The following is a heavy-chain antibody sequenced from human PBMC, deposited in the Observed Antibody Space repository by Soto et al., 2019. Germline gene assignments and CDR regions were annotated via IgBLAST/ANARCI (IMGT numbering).Heavy chain of an antibody. CDR2: IHSDGSTT. CDR1: GFTFNYYW. V-gene: IGHV3-74*01. CDR3: VRGDKGGFDL. J-gene: IGHJ3*01. Sequence: EVQLVESEGGLVQRGGSLRLSCAASGFTFNYYWMHWVRQAPGQGLVWVSHIHSDGSTTTYADSVKGRFTISRDNAKNTLYLXMNXLSAEDTAVYYCVRGDKGGFDLWGQXTTVT. D-gene: IGHD2-21*02.